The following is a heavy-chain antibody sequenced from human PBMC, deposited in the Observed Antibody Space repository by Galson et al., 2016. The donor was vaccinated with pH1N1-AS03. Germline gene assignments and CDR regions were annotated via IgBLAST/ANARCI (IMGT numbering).Heavy chain of an antibody. V-gene: IGHV3-23*01. Sequence: SLRLSCAGSGFTFSKYAMSWVRQAPGKGLEWVSGISASGGETHYADSVKGRFTVSRDNSKNTLYLQMNSLRPEDTAVYYCAKTRKRGYSGYSFFEGPLDYWGQGTLVTVSS. CDR1: GFTFSKYA. CDR3: AKTRKRGYSGYSFFEGPLDY. D-gene: IGHD5-12*01. CDR2: ISASGGET. J-gene: IGHJ4*02.